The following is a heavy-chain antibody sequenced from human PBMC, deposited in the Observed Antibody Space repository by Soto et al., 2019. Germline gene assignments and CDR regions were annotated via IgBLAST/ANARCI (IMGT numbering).Heavy chain of an antibody. CDR2: INPNSGGT. CDR1: GYTFTGYY. Sequence: ASVKVSCKASGYTFTGYYMHWGRQAPGQGLEWMGWINPNSGGTNYAQKFQGWVTMTRDTSISTAYMELSRLRSDDTAVYYCARTASYSSSWTPWAFDIWGQGTMVTVSS. V-gene: IGHV1-2*04. D-gene: IGHD6-13*01. CDR3: ARTASYSSSWTPWAFDI. J-gene: IGHJ3*02.